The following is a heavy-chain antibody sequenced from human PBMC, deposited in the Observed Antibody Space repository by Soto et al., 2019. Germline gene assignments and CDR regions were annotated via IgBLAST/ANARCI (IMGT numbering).Heavy chain of an antibody. J-gene: IGHJ6*01. Sequence: XGSLRLSXXXSGFTFSSXXXXXXXXXPXKXLEWVXXXXXDGSTKYYGDSVKGRFTISRDNSKNTLYLQMNSLRAEDTAVYYCAKDXDXVLMVXPXYXXMDVWGQGTTVTVSS. D-gene: IGHD2-8*01. CDR1: GFTFSSXX. CDR3: AKDXDXVLMVXPXYXXMDV. V-gene: IGHV3-30*02. CDR2: XXXDGSTK.